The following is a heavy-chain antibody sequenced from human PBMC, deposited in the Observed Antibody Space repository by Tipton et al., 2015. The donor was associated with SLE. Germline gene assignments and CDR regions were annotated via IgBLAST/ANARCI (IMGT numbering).Heavy chain of an antibody. Sequence: LRLSCTVSGGSISSYYWSWIRQPPGKGLEWIGYIYYSGSTNYNPSLKSRVTISVDTSKNQFSLKLSSVTAADTAVYYCARGRSGLNWFDPWGQGTLVTVSS. CDR3: ARGRSGLNWFDP. D-gene: IGHD2-15*01. J-gene: IGHJ5*02. CDR1: GGSISSYY. V-gene: IGHV4-59*01. CDR2: IYYSGST.